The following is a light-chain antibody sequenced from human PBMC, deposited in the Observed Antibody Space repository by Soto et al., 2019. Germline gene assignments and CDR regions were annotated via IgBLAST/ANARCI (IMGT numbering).Light chain of an antibody. J-gene: IGKJ1*01. CDR2: KAS. Sequence: DIQMTQSPSTLAASLGDRVTITCRASQTISIWLAWYQHKPGKAPKLLIYKASTLKSGVPSRFSGSGSGTELTLTISSLQPEDFATYYCQQYNSYPWTFGQGTKVDIK. V-gene: IGKV1-5*03. CDR3: QQYNSYPWT. CDR1: QTISIW.